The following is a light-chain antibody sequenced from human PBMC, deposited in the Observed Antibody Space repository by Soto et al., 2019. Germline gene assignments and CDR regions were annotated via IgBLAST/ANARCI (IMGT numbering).Light chain of an antibody. V-gene: IGKV1-5*03. J-gene: IGKJ2*01. CDR1: QSISGW. CDR3: QQYNSYPYT. CDR2: KAS. Sequence: DIQMTQSPSTLSASVGDRVIVTCRASQSISGWLAWYQQNPGRAPNLLIYKASTLASGVPSRFSGSGSGTEFTLTISSLQPDDFATYYCQQYNSYPYTFGQGTKVDIK.